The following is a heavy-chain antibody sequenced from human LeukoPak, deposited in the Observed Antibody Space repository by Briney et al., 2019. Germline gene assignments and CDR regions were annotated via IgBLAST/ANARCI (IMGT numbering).Heavy chain of an antibody. CDR2: INPSGGST. J-gene: IGHJ6*02. CDR3: ARVIRPGVYYYYGMDV. CDR1: RYIFTSYY. D-gene: IGHD3-16*02. V-gene: IGHV1-46*01. Sequence: ASVKVSCKASRYIFTSYYMHWVRQAPGQGLEWMGIINPSGGSTSYAQKFQGRVTMTRDTSTSTVYMELSSLRSEDTAVYYCARVIRPGVYYYYGMDVWGQGTTVTVSS.